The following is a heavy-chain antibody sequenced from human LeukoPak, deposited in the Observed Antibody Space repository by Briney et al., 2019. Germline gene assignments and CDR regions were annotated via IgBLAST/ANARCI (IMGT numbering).Heavy chain of an antibody. CDR1: GFTFSSYE. CDR3: ARAWDSGTYYTDY. V-gene: IGHV3-48*03. Sequence: SGGSLRLSCAASGFTFSSYELNWVRQAPGKGLEWVSYITSSGTSIYYADSVKGRFTISRDNAKNSLYLQMNSLRAEDTAVYYCARAWDSGTYYTDYWGQGTLVTVSS. D-gene: IGHD3-10*01. J-gene: IGHJ4*02. CDR2: ITSSGTSI.